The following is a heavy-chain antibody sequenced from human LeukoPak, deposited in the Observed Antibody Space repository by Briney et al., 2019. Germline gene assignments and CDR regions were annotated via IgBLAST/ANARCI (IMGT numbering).Heavy chain of an antibody. J-gene: IGHJ4*02. CDR1: GGSFSGYY. D-gene: IGHD3-16*01. CDR3: TNICGLGYFDY. V-gene: IGHV4-34*01. CDR2: INHSGST. Sequence: SETLSPTCAVSGGSFSGYYWSWIRQPPGKGLEWLGDINHSGSTNYNPSLKSRVTISVDTSKNQFSLKLTSVNAADTAVYYCTNICGLGYFDYWGQGTLVTGSS.